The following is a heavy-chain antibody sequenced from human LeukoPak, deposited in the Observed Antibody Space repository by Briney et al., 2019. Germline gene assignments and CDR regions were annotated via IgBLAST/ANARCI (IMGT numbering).Heavy chain of an antibody. D-gene: IGHD5-12*01. Sequence: SETLSLTCTVSGGSISSSIYYWVWIRQPPGKGLEWIGSIYYSGSTYYNPSLKSRVTISVDTSKNQFSLKLSSVTAADTAVYYCARGPEDIVATTQDNWFDPWGQGTLVTVSS. CDR2: IYYSGST. J-gene: IGHJ5*02. CDR3: ARGPEDIVATTQDNWFDP. V-gene: IGHV4-39*07. CDR1: GGSISSSIYY.